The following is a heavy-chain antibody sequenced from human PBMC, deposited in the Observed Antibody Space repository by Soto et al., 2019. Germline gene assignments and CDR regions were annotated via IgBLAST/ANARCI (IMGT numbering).Heavy chain of an antibody. CDR3: ARDGMWHYYGSGSDRDV. V-gene: IGHV1-18*01. D-gene: IGHD3-10*01. Sequence: QVQLVQSGAEVKKPGASVKVSCKASGYTFTSYGISWVRQAPGQGLEWMGWISAYNGNTNYAQKLQGRVTMTTDTATTKANMELRSMRSDDTAVYYCARDGMWHYYGSGSDRDVWGQGTTVTVSS. CDR2: ISAYNGNT. CDR1: GYTFTSYG. J-gene: IGHJ6*02.